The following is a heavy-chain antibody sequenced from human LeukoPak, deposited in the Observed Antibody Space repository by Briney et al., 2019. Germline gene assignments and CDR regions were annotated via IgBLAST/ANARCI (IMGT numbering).Heavy chain of an antibody. D-gene: IGHD3-3*01. CDR1: GYSISSGYY. Sequence: PSETLSLTCAVSGYSISSGYYWGWIRQPPGKGLEWIRSIYHSGSTYYNPSLKSRVTISVDTSKNQFSLKLSSVTAADTAVYYCAGYYDFWSGYSSFDYWGQGTLVTVSS. V-gene: IGHV4-38-2*01. J-gene: IGHJ4*02. CDR3: AGYYDFWSGYSSFDY. CDR2: IYHSGST.